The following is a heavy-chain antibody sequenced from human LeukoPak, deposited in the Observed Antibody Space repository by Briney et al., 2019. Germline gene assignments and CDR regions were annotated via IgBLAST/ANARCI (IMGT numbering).Heavy chain of an antibody. CDR1: GFTFSSYA. CDR3: AKSGSYDAY. CDR2: ISSSDGTT. J-gene: IGHJ4*02. D-gene: IGHD1-26*01. Sequence: PGGSLRLSCAASGFTFSSYAMSWVRQAPGKGLEWVSTISSSDGTTYYADSVKGRFTISRGNSKNTLFLQMNSLRAEDTAVYYCAKSGSYDAYWGQGTLVTVSS. V-gene: IGHV3-23*01.